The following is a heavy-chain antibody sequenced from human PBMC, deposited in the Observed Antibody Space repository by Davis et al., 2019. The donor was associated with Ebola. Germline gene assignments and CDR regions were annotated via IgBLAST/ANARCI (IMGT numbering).Heavy chain of an antibody. V-gene: IGHV3-33*01. CDR1: GFTFSSYG. CDR2: IWYDGSNK. D-gene: IGHD6-6*01. J-gene: IGHJ6*02. CDR3: ASIAARRWDYYYYGMDV. Sequence: GESLKISCAASGFTFSSYGMHWVRQAPGKGLEWVAVIWYDGSNKYYADSVKGRFTISRDNSKNTLYLQMNSLRAEDTAVYYCASIAARRWDYYYYGMDVWGQGTTVTVSS.